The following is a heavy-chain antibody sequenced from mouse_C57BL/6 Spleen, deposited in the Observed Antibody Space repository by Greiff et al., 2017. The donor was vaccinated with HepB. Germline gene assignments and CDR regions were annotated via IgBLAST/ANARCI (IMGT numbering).Heavy chain of an antibody. CDR2: INPGSGGT. CDR1: GYAFTNYL. J-gene: IGHJ2*01. V-gene: IGHV1-54*01. Sequence: VQLQQSGAELVRPGTSVKVSCKASGYAFTNYLIEWVKQRPGQGLEWIGVINPGSGGTNYNEKFKGKATPTADKSSSTAYMQLSSLTSEDSAVYFCARGGPDYFDYWGQGTTLTVSS. CDR3: ARGGPDYFDY.